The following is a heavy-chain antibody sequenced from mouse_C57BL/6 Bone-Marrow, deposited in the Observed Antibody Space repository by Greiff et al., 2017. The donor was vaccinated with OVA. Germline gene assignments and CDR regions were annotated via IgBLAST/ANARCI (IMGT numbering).Heavy chain of an antibody. D-gene: IGHD1-1*01. V-gene: IGHV1-82*01. CDR2: IYPGDGDT. Sequence: VQLQESGPELVKPGASVKISCKASGYAFSSSWMNWVKQRPGKGLEWIGRIYPGDGDTNYNGKFKGKATLTADKSSSTAYMQLSSLTSEDSAVYFCARYGGTDYWGQGTTLTVSS. CDR3: ARYGGTDY. J-gene: IGHJ2*01. CDR1: GYAFSSSW.